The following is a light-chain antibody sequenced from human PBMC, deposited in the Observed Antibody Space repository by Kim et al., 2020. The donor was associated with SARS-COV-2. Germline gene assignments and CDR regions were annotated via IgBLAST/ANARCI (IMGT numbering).Light chain of an antibody. V-gene: IGKV1-12*01. CDR3: QQTISPFT. CDR2: AAS. CDR1: QGINNW. J-gene: IGKJ3*01. Sequence: DFQMTQSPPSVSASVGDRVTITCRASQGINNWLGWYQQKPGKAPKLLIYAASNLQSGVPSRFSGSGSGTDFTLTISSLQPEDFATYYCQQTISPFTFGPGTKVDIK.